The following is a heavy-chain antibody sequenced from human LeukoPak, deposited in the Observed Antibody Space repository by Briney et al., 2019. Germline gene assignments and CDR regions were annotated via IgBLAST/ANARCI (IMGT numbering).Heavy chain of an antibody. CDR3: AREFGGWSLVGMDV. J-gene: IGHJ6*02. Sequence: ASVTVSCKASGYTFTDYYMHWVRQAPGQGLEWMGWINPNSGGTNYAQKFQGRVIMTRDTSISTAYMELSRLRSDDTAVYYCAREFGGWSLVGMDVWGQGTTVTVSS. V-gene: IGHV1-2*02. CDR1: GYTFTDYY. D-gene: IGHD6-19*01. CDR2: INPNSGGT.